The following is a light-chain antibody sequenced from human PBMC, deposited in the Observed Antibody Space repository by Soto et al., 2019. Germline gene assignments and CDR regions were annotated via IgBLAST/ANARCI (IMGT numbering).Light chain of an antibody. V-gene: IGLV2-23*01. CDR2: EGS. CDR3: SSYAGAVA. J-gene: IGLJ2*01. CDR1: SGDVGTYNL. Sequence: QSVLTQPASVSGSPGQSITISCTGTSGDVGTYNLVSWYQHHPGKAPKLMIYEGSNRPSGVSHRFSGSQSGNTASLTISGLQAEDEADYSCSSYAGAVAFGGGTKLTVL.